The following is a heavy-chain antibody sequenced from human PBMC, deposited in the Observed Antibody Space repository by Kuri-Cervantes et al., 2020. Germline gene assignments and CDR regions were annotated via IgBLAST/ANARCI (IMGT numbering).Heavy chain of an antibody. CDR2: IYYSGST. CDR1: GGSISSYY. CDR3: ARDQYYYDSSGYLDGY. J-gene: IGHJ4*02. D-gene: IGHD3-22*01. V-gene: IGHV4-59*01. Sequence: SETLSLTCTVSGGSISSYYWSWIRQPPGKGLEWIGYIYYSGSTNYNPSLKSRVTISVDTSENQFSLKLSSVTAADTAVYYCARDQYYYDSSGYLDGYWGQGTLVTVSS.